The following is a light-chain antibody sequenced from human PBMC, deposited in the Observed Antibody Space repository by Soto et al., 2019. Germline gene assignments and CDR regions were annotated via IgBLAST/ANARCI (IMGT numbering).Light chain of an antibody. J-gene: IGKJ1*01. CDR2: DAS. CDR1: QNINNY. Sequence: DIQMTQSPSSLSASVGDRVTITCRSSQNINNYLNWYQQRPGKAPKVIIYDASSLQSGVPSRFSGSGSGTDFTLTISGLQPEDFATYYCQQGFSAPPWTFGQGTRWKS. CDR3: QQGFSAPPWT. V-gene: IGKV1-39*01.